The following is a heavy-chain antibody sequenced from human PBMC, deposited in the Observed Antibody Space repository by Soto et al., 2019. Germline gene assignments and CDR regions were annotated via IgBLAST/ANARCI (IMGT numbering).Heavy chain of an antibody. CDR1: GFTFSSYV. CDR3: AKDYSSGWYVDFDY. D-gene: IGHD6-19*01. Sequence: GGSLRRSCAASGFTFSSYVMHWVRQAPGKGLGWVAVISYDGSNKYYADSVKGRFTISRDNSKNTLYLQMNSLRAEDTAVYYCAKDYSSGWYVDFDYWGQGTLVTVSS. CDR2: ISYDGSNK. V-gene: IGHV3-30*18. J-gene: IGHJ4*02.